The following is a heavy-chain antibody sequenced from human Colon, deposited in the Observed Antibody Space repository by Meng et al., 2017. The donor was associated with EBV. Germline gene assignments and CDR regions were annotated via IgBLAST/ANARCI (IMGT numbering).Heavy chain of an antibody. Sequence: QAHVQDAGPGLVKPSDTLSLTCAVSGGSISSSNWWGWVRQSPEKGLEWIGEIFHSGLTNYNPSLQSRVTISVDKSKNQFSLEVTSVTAADTAIYYCMRDLLVLEKNEVWGRGTLVTVFS. CDR2: IFHSGLT. V-gene: IGHV4-4*02. CDR3: MRDLLVLEKNEV. CDR1: GGSISSSNW. J-gene: IGHJ2*01. D-gene: IGHD1-1*01.